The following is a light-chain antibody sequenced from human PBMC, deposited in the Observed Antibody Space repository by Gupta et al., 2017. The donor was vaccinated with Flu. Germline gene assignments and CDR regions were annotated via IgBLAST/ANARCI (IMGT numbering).Light chain of an antibody. J-gene: IGKJ4*01. V-gene: IGKV3-15*01. CDR3: QQYNRWPPLT. CDR2: AAS. Sequence: EVVLTQSPAPLSVYPGERVSLSCRASQNVNSNLDWYQQKPGQPPRLLIYAASPRATGVPARFSGAGSGTDFTLTVSGLQSEDSAIYYCQQYNRWPPLTFGGGTKVEI. CDR1: QNVNSN.